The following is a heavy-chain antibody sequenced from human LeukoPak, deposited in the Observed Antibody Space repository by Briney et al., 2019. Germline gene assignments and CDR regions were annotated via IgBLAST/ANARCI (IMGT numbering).Heavy chain of an antibody. CDR2: IFYSGRN. J-gene: IGHJ4*02. Sequence: SETLSLTCTVSGGSISTNYWSWIRQPPGKGLEWIGNIFYSGRNNYNPSLRSRVTMSVDTSKNQFSLSLSPVTAADTAVYYCARGESSGWYSSHLDYWGQGTLVTVSS. V-gene: IGHV4-59*01. CDR3: ARGESSGWYSSHLDY. CDR1: GGSISTNY. D-gene: IGHD6-19*01.